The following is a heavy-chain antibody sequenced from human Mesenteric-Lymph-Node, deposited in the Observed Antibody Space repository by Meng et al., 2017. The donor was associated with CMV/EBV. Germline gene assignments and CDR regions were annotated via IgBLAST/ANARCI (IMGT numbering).Heavy chain of an antibody. Sequence: GESLKISCAASGFTFSSYEMNWVRQAPGKGLEWVSYISSSGSTIYYADSVKGRFTISRDNAKNSLYLQMNSLRAEDTAVYYCAKDVGIAAAGPDAFDIWAQGTMVTVSS. J-gene: IGHJ3*02. V-gene: IGHV3-48*03. CDR1: GFTFSSYE. CDR3: AKDVGIAAAGPDAFDI. CDR2: ISSSGSTI. D-gene: IGHD6-13*01.